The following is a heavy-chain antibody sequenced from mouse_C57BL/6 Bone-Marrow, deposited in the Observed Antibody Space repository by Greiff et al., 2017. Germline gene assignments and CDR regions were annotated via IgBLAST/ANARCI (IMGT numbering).Heavy chain of an antibody. CDR1: GFTFTAYY. V-gene: IGHV7-3*01. CDR2: IRNKANGYTT. CDR3: ARYKGNSGFYSYYFDY. Sequence: EVQRVESGGGLVQPGGSLSLSCAASGFTFTAYYMSWVRQPPGKALEWLGFIRNKANGYTTEYSASVKGRFTISRDNSQSILYLQMNALRAENSATYYCARYKGNSGFYSYYFDYWGQGTTLTVSS. D-gene: IGHD2-1*01. J-gene: IGHJ2*01.